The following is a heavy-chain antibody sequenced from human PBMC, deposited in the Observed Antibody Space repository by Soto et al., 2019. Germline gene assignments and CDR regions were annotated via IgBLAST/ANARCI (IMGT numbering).Heavy chain of an antibody. D-gene: IGHD3-10*01. V-gene: IGHV3-43*01. CDR1: GFTFDDYT. CDR3: AKDAAALSGGMDV. Sequence: PGGSLRLSCAASGFTFDDYTMHWVRQAPGKGLEWVSLISWDGGSTYYADSVKGRFTISRDNSKNSLYLQMNSLRTEDTALYYCAKDAAALSGGMDVWGQGTTVTVSS. CDR2: ISWDGGST. J-gene: IGHJ6*02.